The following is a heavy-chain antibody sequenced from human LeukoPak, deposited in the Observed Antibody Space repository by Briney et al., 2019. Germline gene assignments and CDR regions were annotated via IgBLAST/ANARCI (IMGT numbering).Heavy chain of an antibody. J-gene: IGHJ4*02. Sequence: GGSLRLSCAASGFTFSSYAMSWVRQAPGKGLEXXXXXSGSGDSTHYADSVKGRFTISRDNSKNTLCLQMDGLRAEDTAVYYCAKGNKEANSWISRIDYWGQGTLVTVSS. CDR2: XSGSGDST. V-gene: IGHV3-23*01. D-gene: IGHD6-13*01. CDR3: AKGNKEANSWISRIDY. CDR1: GFTFSSYA.